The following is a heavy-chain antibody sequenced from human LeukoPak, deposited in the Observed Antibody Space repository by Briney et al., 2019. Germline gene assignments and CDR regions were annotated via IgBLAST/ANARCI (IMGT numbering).Heavy chain of an antibody. V-gene: IGHV4-4*07. J-gene: IGHJ4*02. Sequence: SSETLSLTCTVSGGSISSYYWSWIRQPAGKGLEWIGRIYTSGSTNYNPSLKSRVTLSVDTSKNQFSLKLSSVTAADTAVYYCARDADHSSGWGLIDYWGQGTLVTVSS. CDR2: IYTSGST. D-gene: IGHD6-19*01. CDR1: GGSISSYY. CDR3: ARDADHSSGWGLIDY.